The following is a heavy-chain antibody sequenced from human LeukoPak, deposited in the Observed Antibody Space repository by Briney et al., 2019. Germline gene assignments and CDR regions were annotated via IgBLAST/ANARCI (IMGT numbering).Heavy chain of an antibody. CDR2: IKSKTDGGTT. CDR3: TTGPVYGDFAPTKDY. V-gene: IGHV3-15*01. CDR1: GFTFKNAW. J-gene: IGHJ4*02. D-gene: IGHD4-17*01. Sequence: PGGSLRLSCAASGFTFKNAWMSWVRQAPGKGLEWVGRIKSKTDGGTTDYAAPVKGKFTISRDDSKNTVYLQMNSLKTEDTAVYYCTTGPVYGDFAPTKDYWGQGTLVTVSS.